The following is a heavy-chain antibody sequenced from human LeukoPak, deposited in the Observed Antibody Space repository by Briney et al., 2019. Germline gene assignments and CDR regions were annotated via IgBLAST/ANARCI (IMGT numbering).Heavy chain of an antibody. D-gene: IGHD6-25*01. J-gene: IGHJ4*02. Sequence: SETLSLTCAVSGYSISSGYYWDWIRQPPEKGLEWIGNIDHTGSTYYNPSLKCRVTISVDTSKNQFSLKLSSMTAADTAVYYCARDRGGYYFDYWGQGTLVPVSS. CDR3: ARDRGGYYFDY. CDR2: IDHTGST. V-gene: IGHV4-38-2*02. CDR1: GYSISSGYY.